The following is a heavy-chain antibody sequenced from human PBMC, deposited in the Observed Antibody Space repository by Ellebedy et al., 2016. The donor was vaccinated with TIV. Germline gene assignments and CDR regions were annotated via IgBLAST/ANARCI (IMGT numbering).Heavy chain of an antibody. CDR2: IYTSGST. Sequence: SETLSLTXTVSGGSISSYYWSWIRQPAGKGLEWIGRIYTSGSTNYNPSLKSRVTMSVDTSKNQFSLKLSSVTAADTAVYYCARDRRYYDSTNTPGWFDPWGQGTLVTVSS. D-gene: IGHD3-22*01. CDR1: GGSISSYY. V-gene: IGHV4-4*07. J-gene: IGHJ5*02. CDR3: ARDRRYYDSTNTPGWFDP.